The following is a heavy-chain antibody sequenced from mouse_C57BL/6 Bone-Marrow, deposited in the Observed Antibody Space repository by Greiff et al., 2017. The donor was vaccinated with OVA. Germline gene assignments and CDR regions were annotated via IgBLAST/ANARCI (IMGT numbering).Heavy chain of an antibody. J-gene: IGHJ4*01. CDR1: GFSLTSYG. D-gene: IGHD2-5*01. Sequence: VMLVESGPGLVQPSQSLSITCTVSGFSLTSYGVHWVRQSPGKGLEWLGVIWSGGSTDYNAAFISRLSISKDNSKSQVFFKMNSLQADDTAIYYCARKGTYSNYGGYYYAMDYWGQGTSVTVSS. CDR3: ARKGTYSNYGGYYYAMDY. CDR2: IWSGGST. V-gene: IGHV2-2*01.